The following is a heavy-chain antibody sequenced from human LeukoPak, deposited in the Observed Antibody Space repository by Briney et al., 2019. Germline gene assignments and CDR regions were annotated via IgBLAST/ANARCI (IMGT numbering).Heavy chain of an antibody. CDR1: GGTFSSYA. CDR2: IIPIFGTA. V-gene: IGHV1-69*13. D-gene: IGHD2-2*01. CDR3: AAKPYCSSTSCSDY. J-gene: IGHJ4*02. Sequence: SVKVSCKASGGTFSSYAISWVRQAPGQGLEWMGGIIPIFGTANYAQKFQGRVTITADESTSTAYMELSSLRSEDTAVYYCAAKPYCSSTSCSDYWGQGTLVTVSS.